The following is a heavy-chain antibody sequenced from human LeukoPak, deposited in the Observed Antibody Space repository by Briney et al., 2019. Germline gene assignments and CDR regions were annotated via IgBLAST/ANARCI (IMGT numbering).Heavy chain of an antibody. CDR2: IRSKAYGGTT. D-gene: IGHD2-8*02. CDR1: GFTFSSYA. V-gene: IGHV3-49*04. Sequence: PGGSLRLSCAASGFTFSSYAMSWVRQAPGKGLEWVGFIRSKAYGGTTEYAASVKGRFTISRDDSKSIAYLQMNSLKTEDTAVYYCTRRKGYWSFDYWGQGTLVTVSS. J-gene: IGHJ4*02. CDR3: TRRKGYWSFDY.